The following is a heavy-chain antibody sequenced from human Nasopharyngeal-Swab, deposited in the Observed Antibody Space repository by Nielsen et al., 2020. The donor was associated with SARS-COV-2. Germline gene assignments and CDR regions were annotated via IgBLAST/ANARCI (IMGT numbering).Heavy chain of an antibody. D-gene: IGHD3-10*01. Sequence: CSREAPGKGLEWIGSIYYSGSTYYNPSLKSRVTISVDTSKNQFSLKLSSVTAADTAVYYCASGEENNWFDPWGQGTLVTVSS. CDR2: IYYSGST. CDR3: ASGEENNWFDP. V-gene: IGHV4-39*07. J-gene: IGHJ5*02.